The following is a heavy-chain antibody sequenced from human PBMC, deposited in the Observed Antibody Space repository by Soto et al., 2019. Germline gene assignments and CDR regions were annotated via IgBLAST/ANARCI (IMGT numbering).Heavy chain of an antibody. D-gene: IGHD3-10*01. CDR2: IYHSGST. CDR3: ARGSGSYYNVGYYYGMDA. CDR1: GGSISSGGYS. Sequence: SETLSLTCAVSGGSISSGGYSWSWIRQPPGKGLEWIGYIYHSGSTYYNPSLKSRVTISVDRSKNQFSLKLSSVTAADTAVYYCARGSGSYYNVGYYYGMDAWGQGTTVTVSS. J-gene: IGHJ6*02. V-gene: IGHV4-30-2*01.